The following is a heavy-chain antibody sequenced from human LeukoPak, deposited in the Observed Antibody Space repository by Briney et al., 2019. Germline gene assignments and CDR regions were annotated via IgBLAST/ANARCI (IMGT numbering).Heavy chain of an antibody. D-gene: IGHD6-13*01. Sequence: GGSLRLSCAASGLTVSRNYMTWVRQAPGKGLEWVSLIYSGGSTYYADSVKGRFIISRDNSKNTLYLQMNSLRAEDTAVYYCARDSAAAPQWVNWGQGTLVTVSS. CDR3: ARDSAAAPQWVN. CDR1: GLTVSRNY. V-gene: IGHV3-66*01. J-gene: IGHJ4*02. CDR2: IYSGGST.